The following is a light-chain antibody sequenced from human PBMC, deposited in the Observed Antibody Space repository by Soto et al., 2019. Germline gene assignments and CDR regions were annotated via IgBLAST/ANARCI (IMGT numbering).Light chain of an antibody. CDR3: HKYTSAPFT. Sequence: DIQMTQSPSSLSASVGDRVTITCRASQGISNYLAWYQQKPGKVPKLLIYAASTLQSGVPSRFSGSGSGTHFTLTITSLQPEDVEINYSHKYTSAPFTFGPGNKVHIK. CDR1: QGISNY. J-gene: IGKJ3*01. V-gene: IGKV1-27*01. CDR2: AAS.